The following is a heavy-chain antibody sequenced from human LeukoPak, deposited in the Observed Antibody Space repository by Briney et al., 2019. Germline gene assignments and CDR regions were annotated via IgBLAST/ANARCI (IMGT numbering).Heavy chain of an antibody. V-gene: IGHV3-7*01. CDR2: VRQDGSEK. CDR1: GITFSSCW. D-gene: IGHD3-10*02. J-gene: IGHJ6*04. CDR3: AELGITMIGGV. Sequence: GGSLRLSCAASGITFSSCWMSWVRQAPGKGLEWVANVRQDGSEKYYVDSVKGRFTISRDNANNSLYLQMNSLRAEDTAVYYCAELGITMIGGVWGKGTTVTISS.